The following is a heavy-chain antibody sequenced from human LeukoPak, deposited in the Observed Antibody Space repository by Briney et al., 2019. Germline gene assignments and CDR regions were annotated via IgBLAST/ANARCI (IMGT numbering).Heavy chain of an antibody. J-gene: IGHJ4*02. CDR3: AQNGLYYDILTGYFDY. CDR1: GFTFSSYA. CDR2: ISYDGSNK. V-gene: IGHV3-30-3*01. Sequence: GRSLRLSCAASGFTFSSYAMRWVRQAPGKGLEWVAVISYDGSNKYYADSVKGRFTISRDNSKNTLYLQMNSLRAEDTAVYYCAQNGLYYDILTGYFDYWGQGTLVTVSS. D-gene: IGHD3-9*01.